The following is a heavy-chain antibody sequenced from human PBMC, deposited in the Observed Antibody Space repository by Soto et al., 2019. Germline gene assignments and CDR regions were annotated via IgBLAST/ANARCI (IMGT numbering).Heavy chain of an antibody. CDR2: ISYDGSNQ. D-gene: IGHD3-16*01. CDR3: ARSRSGGGDDC. V-gene: IGHV3-30-3*01. CDR1: EFTFTDYA. J-gene: IGHJ4*02. Sequence: QVQLVESGGGVVQPGRSLRLSCAASEFTFTDYAMHWVRQAPGKGREWVAVISYDGSNQNYADSVKGRFNISRDNSKNTLYLQMKSLGAEDTALYYCARSRSGGGDDCWGQGTLVTVSS.